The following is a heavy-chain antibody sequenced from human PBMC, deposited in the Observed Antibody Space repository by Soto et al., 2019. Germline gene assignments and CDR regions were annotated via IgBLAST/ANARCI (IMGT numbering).Heavy chain of an antibody. CDR3: ARQEESGYMDV. CDR2: IYYSGST. V-gene: IGHV4-39*01. Sequence: SETLSLTCTVSGGSISSSSYYWGWIRQPPGKGLEWIGSIYYSGSTYYNPSLKSRVTISVDTSKNQFSLKLSSVTAADTAVYYCARQEESGYMDVWGKGTTVTVSS. CDR1: GGSISSSSYY. D-gene: IGHD3-3*01. J-gene: IGHJ6*03.